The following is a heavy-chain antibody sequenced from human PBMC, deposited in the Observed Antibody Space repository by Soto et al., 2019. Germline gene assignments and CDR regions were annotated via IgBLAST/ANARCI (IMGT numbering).Heavy chain of an antibody. D-gene: IGHD1-26*01. Sequence: GESLKISCNGSGYSFTSYWISWVRQMPGKGLEWMGRIDPSDSYTNYSPSFQGHVTISADKSISTAYLQWSSLKASDTAMYYCARHREVRAPYWGQGTLVTVYS. CDR1: GYSFTSYW. CDR2: IDPSDSYT. CDR3: ARHREVRAPY. V-gene: IGHV5-10-1*01. J-gene: IGHJ4*02.